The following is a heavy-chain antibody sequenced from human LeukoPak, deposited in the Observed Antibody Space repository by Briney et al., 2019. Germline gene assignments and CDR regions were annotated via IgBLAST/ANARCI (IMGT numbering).Heavy chain of an antibody. CDR1: GFTFSSYA. D-gene: IGHD2-15*01. CDR3: ARESVEVVVAATGIDY. J-gene: IGHJ4*02. Sequence: GGSLRLSCAASGFTFSSYAMSWVRQAPGKGLEWISVISGSGGTTYYADSVKGRFTISRHNSKNTLYLQMNSLSAEDTSVYYCARESVEVVVAATGIDYWGQGTLVTVSS. V-gene: IGHV3-23*01. CDR2: ISGSGGTT.